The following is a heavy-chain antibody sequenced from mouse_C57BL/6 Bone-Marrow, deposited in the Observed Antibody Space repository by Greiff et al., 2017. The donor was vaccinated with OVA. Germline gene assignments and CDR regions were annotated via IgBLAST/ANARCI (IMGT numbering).Heavy chain of an antibody. CDR1: GFTFSSYA. CDR2: ISDGGSYT. V-gene: IGHV5-4*01. CDR3: ARDKGYYAPDY. J-gene: IGHJ2*01. D-gene: IGHD2-1*01. Sequence: VQLQESGGGLVKPGGSLKLSCAASGFTFSSYAMSWVRQTPEKRLEWVATISDGGSYTYYPDNVKGRFTISRDNAKNNLYLQMSHLKSEDTAMYDCARDKGYYAPDYWGQGTTLTVSS.